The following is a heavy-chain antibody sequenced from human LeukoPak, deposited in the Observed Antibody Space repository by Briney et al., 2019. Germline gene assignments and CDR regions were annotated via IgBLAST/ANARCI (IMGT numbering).Heavy chain of an antibody. CDR2: IIPILGIA. Sequence: GASVKVSCKASGGTFSSYAISWVRQAPGQGLEWMGRIIPILGIANYAQKFQGRVTITADKSTSTAYMELSSLRSEDTAVYYCARDGEVRQGHCSTTSCPVDYWGQGTLITVSS. D-gene: IGHD2-2*01. CDR1: GGTFSSYA. J-gene: IGHJ4*02. V-gene: IGHV1-69*04. CDR3: ARDGEVRQGHCSTTSCPVDY.